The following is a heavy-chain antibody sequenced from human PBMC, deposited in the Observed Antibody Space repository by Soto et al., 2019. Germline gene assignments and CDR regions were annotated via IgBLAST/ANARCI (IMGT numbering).Heavy chain of an antibody. CDR3: ARDKITGLFDY. V-gene: IGHV4-34*01. CDR1: GGSFSGYY. D-gene: IGHD2-8*02. Sequence: QVQLQQWGAGLLKPSETLSLTCAVYGGSFSGYYWTWIRQPPGTGLEWIGEINHSGSTNYNPSLKXAVTISVDTSKNQFSLKLTSVTAADTAVYYCARDKITGLFDYWGQGTLVTVSS. J-gene: IGHJ4*02. CDR2: INHSGST.